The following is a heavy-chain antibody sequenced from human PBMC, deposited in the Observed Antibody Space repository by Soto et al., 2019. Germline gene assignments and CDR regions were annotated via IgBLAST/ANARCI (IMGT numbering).Heavy chain of an antibody. J-gene: IGHJ6*02. Sequence: GGSLRLSCAASGFTFSSYAMSWVRQAPGKGLEWVSAISGSGGSTYCADSVKGRFTISRDNSKNTLYLQMNSLRAEDTAVYYCAKDLGSGWYLDYYYYGMDVWGQGTTVTVSS. V-gene: IGHV3-23*01. CDR1: GFTFSSYA. D-gene: IGHD6-19*01. CDR2: ISGSGGST. CDR3: AKDLGSGWYLDYYYYGMDV.